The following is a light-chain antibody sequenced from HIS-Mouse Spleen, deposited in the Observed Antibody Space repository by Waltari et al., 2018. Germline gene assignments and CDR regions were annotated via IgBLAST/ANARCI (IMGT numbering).Light chain of an antibody. CDR1: SSDVGGYNY. Sequence: QSALTQPASVSGSPGQSITISCTGTSSDVGGYNYVSCNQQHPGKAPKLMIYDVSNRPSGVSNRFSGSKSGNTASLTISGLQAEDEADYYCSSYTSSSFNVVFGGGTKLTVL. J-gene: IGLJ2*01. CDR3: SSYTSSSFNVV. V-gene: IGLV2-14*03. CDR2: DVS.